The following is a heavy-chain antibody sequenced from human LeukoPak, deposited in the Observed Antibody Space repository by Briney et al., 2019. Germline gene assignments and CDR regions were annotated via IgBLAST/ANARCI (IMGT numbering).Heavy chain of an antibody. CDR1: GLVFSKYW. V-gene: IGHV3-7*01. Sequence: PGGSLRLSCAASGLVFSKYWMNWVRQAPGKGLEWVANIKRDGSLTHYVDSVKGRFTISRDNAKNSLYLQMNSLIAVDSAIYYCAGDQYPHIDGIYYDAFDIWGQGTMVTVAS. CDR2: IKRDGSLT. J-gene: IGHJ3*02. CDR3: AGDQYPHIDGIYYDAFDI. D-gene: IGHD1-26*01.